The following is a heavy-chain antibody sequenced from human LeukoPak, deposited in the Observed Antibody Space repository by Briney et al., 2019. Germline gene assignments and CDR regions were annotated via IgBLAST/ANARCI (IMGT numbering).Heavy chain of an antibody. J-gene: IGHJ4*02. V-gene: IGHV1-2*02. CDR2: INPNSDGT. CDR3: ASGGYSGYDYVGY. CDR1: GYTFTRYY. Sequence: ASVKVSCKASGYTFTRYYMHWVRQAPGQGLEGMGWINPNSDGTNYAQKFQGRVTMTRDTSISTAYMELSRLRSDDTAVYYCASGGYSGYDYVGYWARGTLVSV. D-gene: IGHD5-12*01.